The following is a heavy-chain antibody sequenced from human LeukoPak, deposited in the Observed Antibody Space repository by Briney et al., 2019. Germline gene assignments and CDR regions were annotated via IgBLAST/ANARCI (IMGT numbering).Heavy chain of an antibody. D-gene: IGHD3-10*01. V-gene: IGHV6-1*01. J-gene: IGHJ5*02. CDR3: ARDMDYYGSGNYFNSRWFDP. CDR1: GDSVSNNSVA. CDR2: TYYRSKWYN. Sequence: SQTLSLTCTISGDSVSNNSVAWNWIRHSPSRGLEWLGRTYYRSKWYNDYAVSVKSRITINPETAKNQFSLQLNSVTPEDTAVYYCARDMDYYGSGNYFNSRWFDPWGQGTLVTVSS.